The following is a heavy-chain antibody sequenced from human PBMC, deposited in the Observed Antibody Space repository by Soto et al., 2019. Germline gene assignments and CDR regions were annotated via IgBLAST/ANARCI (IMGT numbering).Heavy chain of an antibody. CDR1: GFTFSSYG. D-gene: IGHD4-17*01. CDR2: LSYDGRDK. V-gene: IGHV3-30*18. Sequence: QVQLVESGGDVVQPGRSLRLSCTASGFTFSSYGMNWVRQAPGKGLEWVAGLSYDGRDKTYGDSVKGRFTVSRDNTQNTNTVYLQMSSLRVEDTATYYCAKDREPTVTRYRYYGIDVWGQGTTVTVSS. J-gene: IGHJ6*02. CDR3: AKDREPTVTRYRYYGIDV.